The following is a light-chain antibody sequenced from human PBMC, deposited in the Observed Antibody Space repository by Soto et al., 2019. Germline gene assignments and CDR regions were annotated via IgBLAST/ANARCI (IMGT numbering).Light chain of an antibody. J-gene: IGLJ2*01. CDR1: SSNIGANT. CDR3: AAWDDSLNGPV. Sequence: QSALTQPPSASGTPGQRVTISCSGSSSNIGANTVNWYQQLPGTAPTLLIFTNNQRPSGVPDRFSGSKSGSSASLAISGLQSEDEADYYCAAWDDSLNGPVFGGGTKVTVL. CDR2: TNN. V-gene: IGLV1-44*01.